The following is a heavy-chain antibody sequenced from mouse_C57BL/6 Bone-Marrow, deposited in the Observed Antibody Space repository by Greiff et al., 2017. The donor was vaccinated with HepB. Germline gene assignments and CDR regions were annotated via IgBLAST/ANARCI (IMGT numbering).Heavy chain of an antibody. CDR1: GYAFTNYL. V-gene: IGHV1-54*01. J-gene: IGHJ3*01. CDR2: INPGSGGT. Sequence: QVQLQQSGAELVRPGTSVKVSCKASGYAFTNYLIEWVKQRPGQGLEWIGVINPGSGGTNYNEKFKGKATLTADKSSSTAYMQRSSLTSEDSAVYFCANDSSGYPFAYWGQGTLVTVSA. D-gene: IGHD3-2*02. CDR3: ANDSSGYPFAY.